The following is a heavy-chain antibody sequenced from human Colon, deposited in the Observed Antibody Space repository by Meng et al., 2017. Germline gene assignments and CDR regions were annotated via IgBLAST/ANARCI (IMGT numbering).Heavy chain of an antibody. V-gene: IGHV4-39*07. CDR2: IYYSGST. Sequence: LPLREPVPRPCKPPEPLSLPRTVPCGSISSSSYYWGWIRQPPGKGLEWIGSIYYSGSTYYNPSLKSRVTISVDTSKNQFSLKLSSVTAADTAVYYCAVWFGELLSGNWFDPWGQGTLVTVSS. D-gene: IGHD3-10*01. CDR1: CGSISSSSYY. J-gene: IGHJ5*02. CDR3: AVWFGELLSGNWFDP.